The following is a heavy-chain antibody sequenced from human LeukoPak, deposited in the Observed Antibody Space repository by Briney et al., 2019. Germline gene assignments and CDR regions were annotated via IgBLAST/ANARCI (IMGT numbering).Heavy chain of an antibody. CDR3: ANQPDGKQQLVLVDY. CDR1: GFTFSSYA. Sequence: GGSLRLSCAASGFTFSSYAMSWIRQAPGKGLEWVSAISGSGGGTYYADSVKSRFTISRDNSKNTLYLQMNSLRAEDTAVYYCANQPDGKQQLVLVDYWGQGTLVTVSS. J-gene: IGHJ4*02. CDR2: ISGSGGGT. D-gene: IGHD6-13*01. V-gene: IGHV3-23*01.